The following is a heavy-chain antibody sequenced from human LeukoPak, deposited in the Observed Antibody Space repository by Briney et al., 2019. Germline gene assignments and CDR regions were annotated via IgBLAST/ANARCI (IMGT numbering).Heavy chain of an antibody. CDR2: INHSGST. CDR1: GGSFSGYY. Sequence: PSETLSLTCAVYGGSFSGYYWSRIRQPPGKGLEWIGEINHSGSTNYNPSLKSRVTISVDTSKKQFSLKLSSVTAADTAVYYCARDGDYWGRVARWGYWGQGTLVTVSS. V-gene: IGHV4-34*01. J-gene: IGHJ4*02. D-gene: IGHD4-17*01. CDR3: ARDGDYWGRVARWGY.